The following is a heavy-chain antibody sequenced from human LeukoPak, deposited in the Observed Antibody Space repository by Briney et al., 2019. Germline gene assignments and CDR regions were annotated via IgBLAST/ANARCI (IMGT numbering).Heavy chain of an antibody. CDR2: ISGSGGST. V-gene: IGHV3-23*01. D-gene: IGHD3-3*01. Sequence: GGSLRLSCAASGFTFSSYAMNWVRQAPGKGLEWVSAISGSGGSTYYADSVKGRFTLSRDNSKNTPYLQMNSLRAEDTAIYYCAKDSDFWSGSSSDFDYWGQGTLVTVSS. CDR3: AKDSDFWSGSSSDFDY. CDR1: GFTFSSYA. J-gene: IGHJ4*02.